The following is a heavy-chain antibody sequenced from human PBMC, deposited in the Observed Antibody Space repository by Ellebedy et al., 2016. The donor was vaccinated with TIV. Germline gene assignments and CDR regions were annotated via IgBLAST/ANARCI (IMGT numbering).Heavy chain of an antibody. J-gene: IGHJ4*02. CDR2: ISWDGGST. CDR3: AKVAVAGTDFDY. CDR1: GFTFDDYT. D-gene: IGHD6-19*01. Sequence: GGSLRLXXAASGFTFDDYTMHWVRQAPGKGLEWVSLISWDGGSTYYADSVKGRFTISRDNSKNSLYLQMNSLRTEDTALYYCAKVAVAGTDFDYWGQGTLVTVSS. V-gene: IGHV3-43*01.